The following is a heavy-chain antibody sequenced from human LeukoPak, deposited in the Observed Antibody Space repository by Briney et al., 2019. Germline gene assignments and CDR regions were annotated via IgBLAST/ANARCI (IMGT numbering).Heavy chain of an antibody. CDR2: IYYSGST. Sequence: SETLSLTCTVSGGSISSYYWSWIRQPPGKGLEWIGYIYYSGSTNYNPSLKSRVTISVDTSKNQFSLKLSSVTAADTAVYYCARGQWLVQGSFDYWGQGTLVTVSS. V-gene: IGHV4-59*01. J-gene: IGHJ4*02. CDR3: ARGQWLVQGSFDY. D-gene: IGHD6-19*01. CDR1: GGSISSYY.